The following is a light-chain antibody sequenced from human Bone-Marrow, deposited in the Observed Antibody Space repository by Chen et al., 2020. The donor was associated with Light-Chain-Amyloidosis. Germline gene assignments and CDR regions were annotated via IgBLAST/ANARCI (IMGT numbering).Light chain of an antibody. V-gene: IGLV1-40*01. CDR1: ISNLGAAYN. CDR3: PFFDGTVRGAVV. J-gene: IGLJ2*01. CDR2: DNK. Sequence: SVLARPPAVSGTPGQAVTISCTVSISNLGAAYNVHWDQQLPGTVPNLLIYDNKHRPSGVPDRCSGSQSGTSASLSITGRHAHDEADYYCPFFDGTVRGAVVFGGGTTLTVL.